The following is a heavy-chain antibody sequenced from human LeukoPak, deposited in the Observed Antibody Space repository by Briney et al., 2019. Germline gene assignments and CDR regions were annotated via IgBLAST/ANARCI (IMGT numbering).Heavy chain of an antibody. Sequence: SETLSLTCTVSGGSISTYHWSWIRQPPGKGLEWIGLIYYSGSTNYNPSLKSRVTISVDTSKNQFSLKLSSVTAADTAVYYCARGRFLELRWNWFDPWGQGTLVTVSS. CDR2: IYYSGST. CDR1: GGSISTYH. V-gene: IGHV4-59*01. D-gene: IGHD1-7*01. CDR3: ARGRFLELRWNWFDP. J-gene: IGHJ5*02.